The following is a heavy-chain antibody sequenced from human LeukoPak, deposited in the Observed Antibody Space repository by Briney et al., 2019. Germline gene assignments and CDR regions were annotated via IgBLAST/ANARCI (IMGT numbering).Heavy chain of an antibody. Sequence: SETLSLTCSVSGGSISGFYWSWIRQSPGKGLEWVGYIYYTGTTNYNPSLKSRVTISVDTSKNQFSLKMSSVTAADTALYYCARDRHFSSTWYGYFDYWGQGTLVTVSS. CDR2: IYYTGTT. J-gene: IGHJ4*02. D-gene: IGHD6-13*01. CDR3: ARDRHFSSTWYGYFDY. V-gene: IGHV4-59*01. CDR1: GGSISGFY.